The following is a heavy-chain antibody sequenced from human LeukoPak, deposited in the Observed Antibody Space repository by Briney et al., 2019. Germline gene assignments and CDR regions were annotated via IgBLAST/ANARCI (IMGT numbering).Heavy chain of an antibody. V-gene: IGHV4-30-2*01. J-gene: IGHJ1*01. CDR1: GGSISSGGYY. CDR2: IYHSGST. Sequence: SETLSLTCTVSGGSISSGGYYWSWIRQPPGKGLEWIGYIYHSGSTYYNPSLKSRVTISVDRSKNQFSLKLSSVTAADTAVYYCARDRYCSSTSCQNIQHWGQGTLVTVSS. D-gene: IGHD2-2*01. CDR3: ARDRYCSSTSCQNIQH.